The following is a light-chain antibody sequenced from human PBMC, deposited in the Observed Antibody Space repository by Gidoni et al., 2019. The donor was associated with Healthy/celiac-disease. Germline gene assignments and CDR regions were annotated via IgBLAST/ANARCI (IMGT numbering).Light chain of an antibody. CDR2: WAS. Sequence: DIVMPQSPDSLALSLGERATIHSKSSQSVLYSSNNKNYLAWYQQKPGQTPKLLIYWASTRESGVPDRFSGSGSGTDFTLTISSLQAEDVAIYYCQQYYSNPRAFGQGTKVEIK. CDR3: QQYYSNPRA. J-gene: IGKJ1*01. CDR1: QSVLYSSNNKNY. V-gene: IGKV4-1*01.